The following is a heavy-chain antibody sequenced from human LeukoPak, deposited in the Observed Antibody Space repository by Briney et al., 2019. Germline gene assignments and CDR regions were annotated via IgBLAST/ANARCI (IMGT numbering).Heavy chain of an antibody. CDR2: IYYSGST. D-gene: IGHD2-21*02. Sequence: SETLSLTCTVSGGSVSSGSYYWGWIRQPPGKGLEWIGSIYYSGSTYYNPSLKSRVTISVDTSKNQFSLKLSSVTAADTAVYYCARHSLGGRGLLVVTAIRDWFDPWGQGTLVTVSS. V-gene: IGHV4-39*01. CDR1: GGSVSSGSYY. CDR3: ARHSLGGRGLLVVTAIRDWFDP. J-gene: IGHJ5*02.